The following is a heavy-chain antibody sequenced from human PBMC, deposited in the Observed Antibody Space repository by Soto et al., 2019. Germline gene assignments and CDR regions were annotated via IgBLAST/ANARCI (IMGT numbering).Heavy chain of an antibody. CDR3: ARGWGSKWYYFDS. J-gene: IGHJ4*02. CDR1: GVSRSPFT. D-gene: IGHD3-16*01. CDR2: IIDNGDV. V-gene: IGHV4-59*01. Sequence: TLRLRYTDSGVSRSPFTWRRFWQHPGKGLESIGYIIDNGDVKYNPSLMSRLTMSIDMSKNELSLRLKYVTAADTAMFYCARGWGSKWYYFDSWGQGPLVTVS.